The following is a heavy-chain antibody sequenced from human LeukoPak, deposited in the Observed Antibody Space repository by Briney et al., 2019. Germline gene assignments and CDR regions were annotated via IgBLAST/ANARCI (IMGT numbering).Heavy chain of an antibody. J-gene: IGHJ5*02. CDR1: GLTFGDYT. D-gene: IGHD1-26*01. CDR2: IRSRAYGWTT. Sequence: GGSLRLSCTGSGLTFGDYTVSWVRQAPGRGLEWVGFIRSRAYGWTTAYAAAAKGRFTISRDDSKSIASLQMNSLKTEDTAVYFCSVGSRGTYIPTFDLWGQGTLVTVSS. V-gene: IGHV3-49*04. CDR3: SVGSRGTYIPTFDL.